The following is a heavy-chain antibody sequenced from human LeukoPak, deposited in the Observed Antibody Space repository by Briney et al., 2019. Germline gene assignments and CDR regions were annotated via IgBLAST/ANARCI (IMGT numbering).Heavy chain of an antibody. V-gene: IGHV3-7*05. J-gene: IGHJ3*02. D-gene: IGHD6-19*01. CDR2: IKEDGSAK. CDR3: SEEGRYSSGWYGGYGI. Sequence: GGSLRLSCAASGFTFSSSWMSWVRQAPGKGLEWVANIKEDGSAKKNVDSVEGRFTISRDNAKNSLYLQMNSLETEDTGVYYCSEEGRYSSGWYGGYGIWGQGTMVTVSS. CDR1: GFTFSSSW.